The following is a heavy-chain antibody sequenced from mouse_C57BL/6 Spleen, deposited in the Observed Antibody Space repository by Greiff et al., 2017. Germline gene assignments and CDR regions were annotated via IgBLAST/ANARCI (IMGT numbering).Heavy chain of an antibody. J-gene: IGHJ1*03. Sequence: QVQLQQSGAELVKPGASVKLSCKASGYTFTSYWMHWVKQRPGQGLEWIGMIHPNSGSTNYNEKFKSKATLTVDKSSSTAYMQLSSLTSEDSAVYYCALYYGSSYKYCDVWGTGTTVTVSS. CDR2: IHPNSGST. V-gene: IGHV1-64*01. D-gene: IGHD1-1*01. CDR1: GYTFTSYW. CDR3: ALYYGSSYKYCDV.